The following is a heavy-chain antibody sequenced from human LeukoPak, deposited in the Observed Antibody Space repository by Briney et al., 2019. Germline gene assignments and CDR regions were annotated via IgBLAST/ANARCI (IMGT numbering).Heavy chain of an antibody. J-gene: IGHJ6*03. CDR1: GGSISSSSYY. Sequence: PSETLSLTCTVSGGSISSSSYYWGWVRQPPGKGLEWIGTIDYTGSTYYNPSLKSRVTISVDTSKNQFSLKLSSVTAADTAVYYCASLSKYFYNYMDVWGNGTTVTVSS. V-gene: IGHV4-39*01. CDR2: IDYTGST. D-gene: IGHD4-11*01. CDR3: ASLSKYFYNYMDV.